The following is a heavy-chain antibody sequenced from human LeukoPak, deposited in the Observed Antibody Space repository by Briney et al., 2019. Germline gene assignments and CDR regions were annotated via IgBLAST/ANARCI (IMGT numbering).Heavy chain of an antibody. Sequence: ASVKVSCKASGYTFTGYYMHWVRQAPGQGLEWMGWINPNSGGTNYAQKFQGRVTITTDESTSTAYMELSSLRSEDTAVYYCARDYIAAAGAFDIWGQGTMVTVSS. CDR2: INPNSGGT. J-gene: IGHJ3*02. CDR1: GYTFTGYY. V-gene: IGHV1-2*02. D-gene: IGHD6-13*01. CDR3: ARDYIAAAGAFDI.